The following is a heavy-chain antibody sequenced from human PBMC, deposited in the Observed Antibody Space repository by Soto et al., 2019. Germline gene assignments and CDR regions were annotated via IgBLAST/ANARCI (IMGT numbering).Heavy chain of an antibody. CDR1: GFTFTSSA. CDR3: AAAVSVVVPAATAYYYYYGMDV. Sequence: ASVKVSCKASGFTFTSSAVQWVRQARGQRLEWIGWIVVGSGNTNYAQKFQERVTITRDMSTSTAYMELSSLRSEDTAVYYCAAAVSVVVPAATAYYYYYGMDVWGQGTTVTVSS. CDR2: IVVGSGNT. D-gene: IGHD2-2*01. V-gene: IGHV1-58*01. J-gene: IGHJ6*02.